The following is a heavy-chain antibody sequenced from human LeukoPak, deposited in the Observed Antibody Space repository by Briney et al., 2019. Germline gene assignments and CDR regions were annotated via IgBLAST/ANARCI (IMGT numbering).Heavy chain of an antibody. Sequence: PGGSLRLSCAASGFTFSSYAMSWVRQAPGKGLEWVSTISGSGYSTYYAASVKGRFTISRDNSKNTLFLQMNSLRAEDTAIYYCAKATYSSSWNLYFDYWGQGTLVTVSS. J-gene: IGHJ4*02. V-gene: IGHV3-23*01. CDR1: GFTFSSYA. CDR3: AKATYSSSWNLYFDY. CDR2: ISGSGYST. D-gene: IGHD6-13*01.